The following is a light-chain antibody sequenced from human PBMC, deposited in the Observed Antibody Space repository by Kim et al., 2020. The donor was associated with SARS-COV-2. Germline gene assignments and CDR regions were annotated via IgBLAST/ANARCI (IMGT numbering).Light chain of an antibody. V-gene: IGLV1-44*01. CDR3: ASWDDGLKGVV. Sequence: GQCVTLSYAGGTSNIGSNIVAWYQHLPGAAPRLLIYNNNQRPTGVPARFSGSRSDTSASLVISGLQSEDEAAYFCASWDDGLKGVVFGGGTKVTVL. J-gene: IGLJ3*02. CDR2: NNN. CDR1: TSNIGSNI.